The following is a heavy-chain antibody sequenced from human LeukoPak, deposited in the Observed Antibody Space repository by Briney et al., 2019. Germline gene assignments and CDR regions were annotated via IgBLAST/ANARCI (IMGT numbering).Heavy chain of an antibody. J-gene: IGHJ6*02. D-gene: IGHD3-22*01. CDR1: GYTFTSYY. CDR3: ARTNYYDSSGYQGAGTYYYGMDV. Sequence: ASVKVSCKASGYTFTSYYMHWVRQAPGQGLEWMGIINPGCGGTSYAQKFQGRVTITADKSTGTAYMELSSLRSEDTAVYYCARTNYYDSSGYQGAGTYYYGMDVWGQGTTVTVSS. V-gene: IGHV1-46*01. CDR2: INPGCGGT.